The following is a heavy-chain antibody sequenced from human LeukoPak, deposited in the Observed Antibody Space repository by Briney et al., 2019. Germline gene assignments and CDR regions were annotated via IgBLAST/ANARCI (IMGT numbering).Heavy chain of an antibody. CDR3: ARQDIVVVPAAISPGAFDI. J-gene: IGHJ3*02. Sequence: SETLSLTCIVSGYSISSGYYWGWIRQPPGKGLEWIGSIYHSGSTYYKSSLKSRVTISVDTSKNQFSLKLSSVTAADTAVYYCARQDIVVVPAAISPGAFDIWGQGTMVTVSS. D-gene: IGHD2-2*01. CDR1: GYSISSGYY. V-gene: IGHV4-38-2*02. CDR2: IYHSGST.